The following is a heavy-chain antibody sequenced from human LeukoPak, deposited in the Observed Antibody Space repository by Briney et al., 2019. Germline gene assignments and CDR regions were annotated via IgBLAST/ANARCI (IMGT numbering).Heavy chain of an antibody. V-gene: IGHV4-34*01. D-gene: IGHD3-22*01. CDR1: GGSFSGYY. CDR3: AREAPNYYYDSSGYLDY. Sequence: SETLSLTCAVYGGSFSGYYWSWIRQPPGKGLEWIGEINHSGSTYYNPSLKSRVTISVDTSKNQFSLKLSSVTAADTAVYYCAREAPNYYYDSSGYLDYWGQGTLVTVPS. J-gene: IGHJ4*02. CDR2: INHSGST.